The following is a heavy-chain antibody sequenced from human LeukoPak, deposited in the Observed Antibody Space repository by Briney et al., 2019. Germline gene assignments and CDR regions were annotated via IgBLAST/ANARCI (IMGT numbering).Heavy chain of an antibody. CDR3: ARYYSSSSFRYYGMDV. Sequence: GGSLRLSCAASGFTVSTNYMSWVRQSPGEGLEWVSVIYSGGSTYYADSVKGRLTISRDNSKNTLYLQMNSLRAEDTALYYCARYYSSSSFRYYGMDVWGQGTTVTVSS. CDR1: GFTVSTNY. D-gene: IGHD6-6*01. V-gene: IGHV3-66*01. J-gene: IGHJ6*02. CDR2: IYSGGST.